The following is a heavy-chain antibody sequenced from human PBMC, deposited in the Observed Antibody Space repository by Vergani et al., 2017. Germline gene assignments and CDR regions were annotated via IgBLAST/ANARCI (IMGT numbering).Heavy chain of an antibody. V-gene: IGHV3-11*01. J-gene: IGHJ6*02. CDR3: ARACSGGSCYSWGLRIDYYYGMDV. CDR1: GFTFSDYY. CDR2: ISSSGSTI. Sequence: QVQLVESGGGLVKPGGSLRLSCAASGFTFSDYYMSWIRQAPGKGLEWVSYISSSGSTIYYADSVKGRFTISRDNAKNSLYLQMNSLRAEDTAVYYCARACSGGSCYSWGLRIDYYYGMDVWGQGTTVTVSS. D-gene: IGHD2-15*01.